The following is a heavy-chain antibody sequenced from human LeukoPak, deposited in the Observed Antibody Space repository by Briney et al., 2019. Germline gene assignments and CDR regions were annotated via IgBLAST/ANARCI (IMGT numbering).Heavy chain of an antibody. CDR3: ARDGGSSWSNWFDP. D-gene: IGHD6-13*01. Sequence: PSETLSLTCTVSGGSISSGGYYWSWIRQPPGKGLEWIGDIYHSGSTYYNPSLKSRVTISVDRSKNQFSLKLSSVTAADTAVYYCARDGGSSWSNWFDPWGQGTLVTVSS. V-gene: IGHV4-30-2*01. J-gene: IGHJ5*02. CDR1: GGSISSGGYY. CDR2: IYHSGST.